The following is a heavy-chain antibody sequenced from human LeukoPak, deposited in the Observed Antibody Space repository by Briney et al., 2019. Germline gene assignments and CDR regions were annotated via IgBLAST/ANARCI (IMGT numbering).Heavy chain of an antibody. CDR1: GGSISSYY. V-gene: IGHV4-59*01. CDR3: ARGLPRDYFDP. J-gene: IGHJ5*02. D-gene: IGHD4-17*01. Sequence: PSETLSLTCTVSGGSISSYYWSWIRQPPGKGLEWIGYIYYSGSTNYNPSLKSRVTISVDTSKNQFSLKLSSVTAADTAVYYCARGLPRDYFDPWGQGTLVTVSS. CDR2: IYYSGST.